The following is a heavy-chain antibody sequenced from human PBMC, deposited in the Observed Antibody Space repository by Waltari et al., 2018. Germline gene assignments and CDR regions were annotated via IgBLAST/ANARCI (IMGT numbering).Heavy chain of an antibody. V-gene: IGHV3-21*01. CDR3: ARERDYYDSSGYWGWFDP. CDR1: GFTFSSYS. D-gene: IGHD3-22*01. Sequence: EVQLVESGGGLVKPGGSLRLSCAASGFTFSSYSMNWVRQAQGKGLEWVSSISSSSYIYYADSVKGRFTNSRDNAKNSLYLQMNSRRAEDTAVYYCARERDYYDSSGYWGWFDPWGQGTLVTVSS. CDR2: ISSSSYI. J-gene: IGHJ5*02.